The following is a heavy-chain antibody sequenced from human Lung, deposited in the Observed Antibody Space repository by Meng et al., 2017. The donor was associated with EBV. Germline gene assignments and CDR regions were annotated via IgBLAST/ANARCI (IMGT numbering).Heavy chain of an antibody. CDR2: INYSGIT. CDR1: GRSFSSSY. D-gene: IGHD2-2*01. V-gene: IGHV4-34*01. CDR3: ARGGTSSAPFDY. J-gene: IGHJ4*02. Sequence: VQLQQWGAGPLKPSETLSLTFCVSGRSFSSSYWSWIRQPPGKGLEWIGQINYSGITNYNPSLKSRVTISVDTSKNQFSLSLNSVTAADTAVYYCARGGTSSAPFDYWGQETLVTVSS.